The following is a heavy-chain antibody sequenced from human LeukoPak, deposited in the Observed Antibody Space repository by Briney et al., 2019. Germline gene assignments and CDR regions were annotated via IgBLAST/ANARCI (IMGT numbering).Heavy chain of an antibody. CDR1: GFTFRSYA. CDR2: ISTSGSIT. D-gene: IGHD5-18*01. CDR3: AKSRGMQLWLILDY. Sequence: GGSLRLSCAASGFTFRSYAMSWVRQAPGKGLEWVSGISTSGSITYYADSVKRRFTISRDDSKNTLYLQMNSLRAEDTAVYYCAKSRGMQLWLILDYWGQGTLVTVSS. J-gene: IGHJ4*02. V-gene: IGHV3-23*01.